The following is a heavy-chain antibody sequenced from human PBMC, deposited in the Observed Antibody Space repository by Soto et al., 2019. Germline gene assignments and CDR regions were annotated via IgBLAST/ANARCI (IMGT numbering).Heavy chain of an antibody. CDR3: ARGPPWMDAFDI. CDR2: ISHTGTT. CDR1: GTSINSLS. D-gene: IGHD5-12*01. V-gene: IGHV4-59*11. J-gene: IGHJ3*02. Sequence: SATMSLACTHYGTSINSLSGSWIRQSPGKGLEWVAYISHTGTTDYNPSLKSRLTISLDTSKNQFSLKLTSVTAADTAVYYCARGPPWMDAFDIWGQGTKVT.